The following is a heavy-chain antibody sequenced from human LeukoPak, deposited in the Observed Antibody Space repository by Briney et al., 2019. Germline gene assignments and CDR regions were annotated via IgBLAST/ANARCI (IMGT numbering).Heavy chain of an antibody. CDR2: INADNGNT. D-gene: IGHD5-12*01. J-gene: IGHJ4*02. CDR3: AREPITANYFDY. Sequence: ASVKVSCKASGYTFTTYAMHWVRQAPGQRLEWMGWINADNGNTKYSREFQGRVTITRDTSASTVYMEVSSLTSEDTAVYYCAREPITANYFDYWGQGTLVTVSS. V-gene: IGHV1-3*03. CDR1: GYTFTTYA.